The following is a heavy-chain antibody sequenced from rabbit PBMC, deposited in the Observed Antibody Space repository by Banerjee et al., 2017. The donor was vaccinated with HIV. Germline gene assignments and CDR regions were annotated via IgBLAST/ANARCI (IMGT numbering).Heavy chain of an antibody. V-gene: IGHV1S40*01. J-gene: IGHJ3*01. D-gene: IGHD6-1*01. CDR1: GFSFSGSYY. CDR3: ARGNNTYGGAKL. Sequence: QSLEESGGDLVKPGASLTLTCTASGFSFSGSYYMCWVRQAPGKGPEWIACIYVGSSGTTYYASWAKGRFTISKTSSTTVTLQMTSLTAADTATYFCARGNNTYGGAKLWGQGTLVTVS. CDR2: IYVGSSGTT.